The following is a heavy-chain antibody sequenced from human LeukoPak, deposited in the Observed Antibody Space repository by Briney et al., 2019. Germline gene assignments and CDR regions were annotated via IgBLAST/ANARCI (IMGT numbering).Heavy chain of an antibody. Sequence: GGSLRLSCAVSGFTFSSYTMNWIRQVPGKGLEWVSYIGGSGSPIYYADSVKGRFTISRDNAKNSLYLQMNSLRAEDTAVYYCARGRDYSFDYWGQGTLVTVSS. CDR1: GFTFSSYT. CDR2: IGGSGSPI. CDR3: ARGRDYSFDY. D-gene: IGHD4-11*01. V-gene: IGHV3-48*01. J-gene: IGHJ4*02.